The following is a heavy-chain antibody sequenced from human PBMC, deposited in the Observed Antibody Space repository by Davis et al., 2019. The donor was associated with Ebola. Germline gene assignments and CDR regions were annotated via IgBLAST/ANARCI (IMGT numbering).Heavy chain of an antibody. CDR1: GYTFTGYY. CDR2: INPSDGNT. Sequence: AASVKVSCKASGYTFTGYYMHWVRQAPGQGLEWMGIINPSDGNTNYAQKFQGRVTMTRDTSTTTVYMELSSLRSDDTAVYYCARDDTGYSSNLGRFRDHPFDLWGQGTMVTVSS. J-gene: IGHJ3*01. V-gene: IGHV1-46*01. CDR3: ARDDTGYSSNLGRFRDHPFDL. D-gene: IGHD4-11*01.